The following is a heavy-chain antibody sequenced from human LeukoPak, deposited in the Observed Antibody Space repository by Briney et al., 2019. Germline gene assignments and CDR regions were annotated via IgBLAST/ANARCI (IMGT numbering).Heavy chain of an antibody. CDR2: IYPGDSDT. J-gene: IGHJ6*03. D-gene: IGHD2-2*01. CDR1: GYSFTTYW. V-gene: IGHV5-51*01. Sequence: GESLKISCKGSGYSFTTYWIGWVRQMPGKGLEWMGIIYPGDSDTRYSPSFQGLVTISADKSISTAYLQWSSLKASDTAIYYCARHHCGSTSCQPYYYYMDVWGKGTTVTVSS. CDR3: ARHHCGSTSCQPYYYYMDV.